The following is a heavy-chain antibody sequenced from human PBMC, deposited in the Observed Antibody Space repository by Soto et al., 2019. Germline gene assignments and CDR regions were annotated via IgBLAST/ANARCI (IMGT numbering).Heavy chain of an antibody. Sequence: PGGSLTLPCPPSGFTFSRYAMSSVRQAPGKGLEWVSAISGSGGSTYYADSGKGRFTISRDNSKNTLYLQMNSLRAEDTAVYYGAIPMIVFELDYWGQGTMVTVSS. CDR1: GFTFSRYA. V-gene: IGHV3-23*01. CDR2: ISGSGGST. J-gene: IGHJ4*02. CDR3: AIPMIVFELDY. D-gene: IGHD3-22*01.